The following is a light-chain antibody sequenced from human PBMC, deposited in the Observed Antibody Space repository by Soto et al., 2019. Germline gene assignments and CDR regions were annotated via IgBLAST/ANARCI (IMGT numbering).Light chain of an antibody. CDR2: EVI. J-gene: IGLJ1*01. Sequence: SALTYPASVSGSPGQAITVSCSGTSSDIGAHNFVSWYQQHPGKAPKLIIYEVINRPSGVSDRFSGSKSGNTASLTISGLQSEDEAYYYCNSYTTSNTFVFGSGTKVTVL. V-gene: IGLV2-14*03. CDR1: SSDIGAHNF. CDR3: NSYTTSNTFV.